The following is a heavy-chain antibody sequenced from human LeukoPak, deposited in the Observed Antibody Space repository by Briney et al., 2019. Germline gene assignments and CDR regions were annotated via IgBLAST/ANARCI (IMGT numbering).Heavy chain of an antibody. CDR3: ARGASSSWYSLWKF. CDR1: AASISSYY. CDR2: FYHSGGT. D-gene: IGHD6-13*01. Sequence: SETLSLTCNVSAASISSYYWSWIRQPPGEGLEWIGYFYHSGGTNYNPSLKSRATISIDTSKNEVSLKLRSVTAADTAVYYCARGASSSWYSLWKFWGQGTLVTVSS. V-gene: IGHV4-59*01. J-gene: IGHJ4*02.